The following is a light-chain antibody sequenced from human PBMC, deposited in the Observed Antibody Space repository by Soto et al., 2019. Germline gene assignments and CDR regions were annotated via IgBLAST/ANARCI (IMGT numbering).Light chain of an antibody. CDR1: QSVLYSSDNKNY. V-gene: IGKV4-1*01. CDR2: WAS. J-gene: IGKJ1*01. Sequence: DIVVTQSPDSLAVSLGERATINCKSSQSVLYSSDNKNYLAWYQQKPGQPPNLLIYWASTRESGVPDRFSGSESGTDFTLTISSLQAEDVAVYYCQQYYTTPWTFGQGTKVEIK. CDR3: QQYYTTPWT.